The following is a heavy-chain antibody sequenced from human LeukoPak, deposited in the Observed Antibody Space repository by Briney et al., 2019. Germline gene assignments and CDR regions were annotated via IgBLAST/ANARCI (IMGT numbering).Heavy chain of an antibody. V-gene: IGHV3-23*01. J-gene: IGHJ6*03. CDR1: GFTFSNYS. CDR2: ISGSGGST. D-gene: IGHD2-2*01. Sequence: GGSPRLSCAASGFTFSNYSMNWVRQAPGKGLEWVSAISGSGGSTYYADSVKGRFTISRDNSKNTLYLQMNSLRAEDTAVYYCAKAQYCSSTSCYEDYYYYMDVWGKGTTVTISS. CDR3: AKAQYCSSTSCYEDYYYYMDV.